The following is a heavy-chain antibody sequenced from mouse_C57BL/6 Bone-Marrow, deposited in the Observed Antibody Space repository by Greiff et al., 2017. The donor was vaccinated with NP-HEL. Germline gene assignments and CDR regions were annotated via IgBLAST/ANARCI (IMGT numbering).Heavy chain of an antibody. V-gene: IGHV14-4*01. CDR2: IDPENGDT. CDR3: ARWGGLGFAY. Sequence: EVQLQQSGAELVRPGASVKLSCTASGFNIKDDYMHWVKQRPEQGLEWIGWIDPENGDTEYASKFQGKATITADTSSNTAYLQLSSLTSEDSAVYYCARWGGLGFAYWGQGTLVTVSA. J-gene: IGHJ3*01. CDR1: GFNIKDDY. D-gene: IGHD2-3*01.